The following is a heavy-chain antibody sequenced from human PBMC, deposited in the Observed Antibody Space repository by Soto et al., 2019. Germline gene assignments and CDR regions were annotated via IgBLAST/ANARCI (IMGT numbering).Heavy chain of an antibody. V-gene: IGHV3-23*01. Sequence: PGGSLRLSCAASGFTFSSYAMSWVRQAPGKGLEWASAISGSGGSTYYADSVKGRFTISRDNSKNTLYLQMNSLRAEDTAVYYCAKATYMVRGVNFDYWGQGTLVTVSS. J-gene: IGHJ4*02. CDR2: ISGSGGST. CDR1: GFTFSSYA. CDR3: AKATYMVRGVNFDY. D-gene: IGHD3-10*01.